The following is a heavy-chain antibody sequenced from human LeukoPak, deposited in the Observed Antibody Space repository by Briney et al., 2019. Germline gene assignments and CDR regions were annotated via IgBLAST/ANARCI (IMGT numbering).Heavy chain of an antibody. CDR1: GYTFTSYY. CDR3: ARGAGAKYYDFWSGVYFDY. CDR2: VNPSGGTT. D-gene: IGHD3-3*01. Sequence: ASVKVSCKASGYTFTSYYMHWVRQAPGQGLEWMGVVNPSGGTTTYAQKFQGRVTMTRDTSTRTVYMEVSSLRSEDTAVYYCARGAGAKYYDFWSGVYFDYWGQGTLVTVSS. J-gene: IGHJ4*02. V-gene: IGHV1-46*01.